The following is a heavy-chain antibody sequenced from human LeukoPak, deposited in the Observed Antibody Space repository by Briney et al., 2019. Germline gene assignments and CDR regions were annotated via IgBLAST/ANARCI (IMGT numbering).Heavy chain of an antibody. J-gene: IGHJ5*02. CDR1: GFTFSSYG. CDR2: ISYDGSNK. Sequence: GGSLRLSCAASGFTFSSYGMHWVRQAPGKGLEWVAVISYDGSNKCYADSVKGRFTISRDNSKNTLYLQMNSLRAEDTAVYYCAGGSREEPYGDSPKYNWFDPWGQGTLVTVSS. CDR3: AGGSREEPYGDSPKYNWFDP. V-gene: IGHV3-30*03. D-gene: IGHD4-17*01.